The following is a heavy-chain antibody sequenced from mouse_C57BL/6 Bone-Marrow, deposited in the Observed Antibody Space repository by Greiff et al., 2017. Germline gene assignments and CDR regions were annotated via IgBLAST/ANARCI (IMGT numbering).Heavy chain of an antibody. Sequence: EVQLQESGAVLVRPGASVKLSCTASGFNIKDDYMHWVKQRPEQGLEWIGWCDPENGDTEYASKFQGKATISADTSSNTAYLQLRSLTSEDTAVYYCNTEEDYDGRAYWGQGTLVTVSA. CDR3: NTEEDYDGRAY. CDR2: CDPENGDT. V-gene: IGHV14-4*01. CDR1: GFNIKDDY. J-gene: IGHJ3*01. D-gene: IGHD2-4*01.